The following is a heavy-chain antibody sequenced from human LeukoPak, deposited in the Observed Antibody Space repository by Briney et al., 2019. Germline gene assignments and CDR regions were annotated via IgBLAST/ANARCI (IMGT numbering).Heavy chain of an antibody. CDR2: ISYDGSNK. CDR1: GFTFSSYG. J-gene: IGHJ4*02. CDR3: AKDSGYSSSSIDY. Sequence: QPGRSLRLSCAASGFTFSSYGMHWVRQAPGKGLEWVAVISYDGSNKYYADSVKGRFTISRDNSKNTLYLQMNSLRAEDTAVYYCAKDSGYSSSSIDYWGQGTLVTVSS. V-gene: IGHV3-30*18. D-gene: IGHD6-6*01.